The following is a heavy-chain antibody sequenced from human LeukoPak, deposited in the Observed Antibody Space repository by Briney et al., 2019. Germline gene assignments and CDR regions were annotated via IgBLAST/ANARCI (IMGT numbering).Heavy chain of an antibody. Sequence: SETLSLTCAVYGGSFSGYYWSWIRQPPGKGLEWIGYIYYSGSTKYNPSPKSRVTISVDTSKNQFSLKLSSVTAADTAVYYCARYTTTDRFDYWGQGTLVTVSS. CDR2: IYYSGST. CDR3: ARYTTTDRFDY. D-gene: IGHD1-26*01. V-gene: IGHV4-59*01. J-gene: IGHJ4*02. CDR1: GGSFSGYY.